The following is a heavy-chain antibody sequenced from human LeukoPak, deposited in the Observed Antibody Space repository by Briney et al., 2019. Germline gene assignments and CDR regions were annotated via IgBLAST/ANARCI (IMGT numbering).Heavy chain of an antibody. CDR2: INPNSGGT. Sequence: GASVKVSCKASGYTFTGYYMHWVRQAPGQGLEWMGWINPNSGGTNYAPKFQGRVTMTRDTSISTAYMELSSLRSDDTAVFYCAVPHRGYWGQGTLVTVSS. CDR3: AVPHRGY. V-gene: IGHV1-2*02. CDR1: GYTFTGYY. J-gene: IGHJ4*02. D-gene: IGHD3-10*01.